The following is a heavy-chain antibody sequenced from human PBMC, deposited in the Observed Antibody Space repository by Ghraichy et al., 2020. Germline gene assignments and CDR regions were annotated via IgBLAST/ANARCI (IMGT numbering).Heavy chain of an antibody. CDR3: AKALTGVPH. Sequence: GGSLRLSCAASGFIFSENAMSWVHQAPGKGLEWVAGISANGGSANYADSAKGRFTISRDNSKNTLFLQMNGLRPGDTALYYCAKALTGVPHWGQGTLVTVSS. J-gene: IGHJ4*02. CDR2: ISANGGSA. V-gene: IGHV3-23*01. CDR1: GFIFSENA. D-gene: IGHD3-9*01.